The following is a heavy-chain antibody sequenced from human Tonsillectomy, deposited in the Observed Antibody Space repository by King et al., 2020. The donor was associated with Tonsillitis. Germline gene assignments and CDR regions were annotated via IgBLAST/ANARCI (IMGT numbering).Heavy chain of an antibody. Sequence: VQLVESGGGVVQPGRSLRLSCAASGFTFSNYGMHWVRQAPGKGLEWVAVVSYDGSNKYYADSVKGRFSISRDNSKNTVYLQMNSLRADDTAVYYCAKDLDDGVPSCWYSDLWGRGTLVTVSS. CDR2: VSYDGSNK. CDR1: GFTFSNYG. CDR3: AKDLDDGVPSCWYSDL. J-gene: IGHJ2*01. D-gene: IGHD4-17*01. V-gene: IGHV3-30*18.